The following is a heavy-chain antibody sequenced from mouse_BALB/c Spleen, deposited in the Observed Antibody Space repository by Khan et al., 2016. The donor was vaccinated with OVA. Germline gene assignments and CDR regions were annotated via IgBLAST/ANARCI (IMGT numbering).Heavy chain of an antibody. CDR1: GYTFTSYT. Sequence: QMQLEESGAELARPGASVKMSCKASGYTFTSYTIHWIKLRPGQGLEWIGYINPSNGYTNYNQKFKDKATLTADKSSTTAYMQLSSLTSDDSAVYSCVRDGAYHRNDAWFAYWGQGTLVTVSA. J-gene: IGHJ3*01. D-gene: IGHD2-14*01. V-gene: IGHV1-4*01. CDR2: INPSNGYT. CDR3: VRDGAYHRNDAWFAY.